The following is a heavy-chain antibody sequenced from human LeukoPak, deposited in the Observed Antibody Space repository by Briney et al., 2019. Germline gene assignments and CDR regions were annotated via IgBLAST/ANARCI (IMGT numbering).Heavy chain of an antibody. D-gene: IGHD1-26*01. V-gene: IGHV3-21*01. CDR2: ISSSSSHI. CDR1: GFTFSSYG. CDR3: ARGANHPDY. Sequence: GRSLRLSCAASGFTFSSYGMTWVRQAPGKGLEWVSSISSSSSHIHYADSVKGRFTISRDNAKNSLYLQMNSLRAEDTAVYYCARGANHPDYWGQGTLVTVSS. J-gene: IGHJ4*02.